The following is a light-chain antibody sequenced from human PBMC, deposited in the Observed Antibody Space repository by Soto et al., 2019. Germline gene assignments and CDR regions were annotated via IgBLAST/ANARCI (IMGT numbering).Light chain of an antibody. CDR2: DAS. V-gene: IGKV3-11*01. Sequence: IGLTQSPATVSLSKEERAILHCRASQSVGTYLAWYQQKPGQAPRLLIYDASNRATGIPARFGGSGSGTDFTLTINSLEPEDFAVYYSQQRSNWPGSLGPGTKVDIK. CDR1: QSVGTY. J-gene: IGKJ3*01. CDR3: QQRSNWPGS.